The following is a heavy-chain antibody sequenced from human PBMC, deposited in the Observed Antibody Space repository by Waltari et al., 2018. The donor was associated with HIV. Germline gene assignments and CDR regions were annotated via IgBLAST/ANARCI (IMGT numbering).Heavy chain of an antibody. Sequence: EVQLVESGGGLVQPGGSLRLSCAASGFTFSSYSMNWVRQAQGKGLGWVSCMSSSRSAMYYADSVKGRFTICRDNANNSRYLQRNSLRDEDTAVYYCAILSSSGWYQDWGQGTLVIVSS. J-gene: IGHJ4*02. CDR3: AILSSSGWYQD. CDR2: MSSSRSAM. CDR1: GFTFSSYS. V-gene: IGHV3-48*02. D-gene: IGHD6-19*01.